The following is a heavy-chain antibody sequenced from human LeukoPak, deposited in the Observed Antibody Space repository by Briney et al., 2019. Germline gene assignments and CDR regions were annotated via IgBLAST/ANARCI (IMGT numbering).Heavy chain of an antibody. CDR3: AKKVWIFGVAFDDY. J-gene: IGHJ4*02. Sequence: HPGGSLRLSCAASGFTVSSNYMSWVRQAPGKGLEWVSVIYSGGSTYYADSVKGRFTISRDNSKNTLYLQMNSLRAEDMAVYYCAKKVWIFGVAFDDYWGQGTLVTVSS. V-gene: IGHV3-66*01. CDR2: IYSGGST. CDR1: GFTVSSNY. D-gene: IGHD3-3*01.